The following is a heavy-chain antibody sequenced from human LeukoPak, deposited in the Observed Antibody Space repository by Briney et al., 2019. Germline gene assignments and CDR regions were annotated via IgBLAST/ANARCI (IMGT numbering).Heavy chain of an antibody. CDR1: GFTFSSYA. CDR3: ANIDQYYYDSSGYYGY. V-gene: IGHV3-23*01. D-gene: IGHD3-22*01. J-gene: IGHJ4*02. Sequence: TGGSLRLSCAASGFTFSSYAMSWVRQAPGKGLEWVSAISGSGGSTYCADSVKGRFTISRDNSKNTLYLQMNSLRAEDTAVYYCANIDQYYYDSSGYYGYWGQGTLVTVSS. CDR2: ISGSGGST.